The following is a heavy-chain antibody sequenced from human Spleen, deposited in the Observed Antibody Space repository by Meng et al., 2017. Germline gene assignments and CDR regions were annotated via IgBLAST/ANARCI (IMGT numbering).Heavy chain of an antibody. J-gene: IGHJ6*02. V-gene: IGHV1-8*01. Sequence: ASVKVSCKASGYTFTSYDINWVRQATGQGLEWLGWTNPNSGNTGYAQKFQGRVTMTRNTSISTAYMELSSLRSEDTTVYYCARNSSSWANRYYYYYGMDVWGQGTTVTVSS. D-gene: IGHD6-13*01. CDR2: TNPNSGNT. CDR3: ARNSSSWANRYYYYYGMDV. CDR1: GYTFTSYD.